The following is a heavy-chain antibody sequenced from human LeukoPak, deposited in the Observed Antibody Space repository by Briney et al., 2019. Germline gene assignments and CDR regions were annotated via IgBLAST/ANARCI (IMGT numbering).Heavy chain of an antibody. D-gene: IGHD6-13*01. CDR2: INHSGST. Sequence: SETLSLTCAVYGGSFSGYYWSWIRQPPGKGLEWIGEINHSGSTNYNPSLKSRVTISVDTSKNQFSLKLSSVTAVDTAVYYCARVYGSSWRKFSSEYFQHWGQGTLVTVSS. J-gene: IGHJ1*01. CDR3: ARVYGSSWRKFSSEYFQH. V-gene: IGHV4-34*01. CDR1: GGSFSGYY.